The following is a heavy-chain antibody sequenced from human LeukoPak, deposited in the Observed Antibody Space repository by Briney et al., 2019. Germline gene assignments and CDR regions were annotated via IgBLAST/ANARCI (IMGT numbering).Heavy chain of an antibody. CDR1: GFTFGNYW. CDR3: ARLDYSRVYVY. CDR2: IHKDGSET. J-gene: IGHJ4*02. V-gene: IGHV3-7*01. D-gene: IGHD4-11*01. Sequence: GGSLRLSCAASGFTFGNYWMSWVRQAPGKGLEWVANIHKDGSETYFVDSVKGRFTMSRDNAENSLSLQMSSLKAEDTAIYYCARLDYSRVYVYWGQGTMVTVSS.